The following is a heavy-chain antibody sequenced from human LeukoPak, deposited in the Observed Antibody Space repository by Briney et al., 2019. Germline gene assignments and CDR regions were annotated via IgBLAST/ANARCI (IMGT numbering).Heavy chain of an antibody. V-gene: IGHV3-73*01. CDR2: IRSKGNSYAT. Sequence: PGGSLRLSCAASGFTFSGSAMHWVRQASGKGLEWVGRIRSKGNSYATAYAASVKGRFTISRDDSKNTAYLQMNSLRAEDTAVYYCARGQHRVTYSDDAFDIWGQGTMVTVSS. CDR3: ARGQHRVTYSDDAFDI. CDR1: GFTFSGSA. J-gene: IGHJ3*02. D-gene: IGHD4-11*01.